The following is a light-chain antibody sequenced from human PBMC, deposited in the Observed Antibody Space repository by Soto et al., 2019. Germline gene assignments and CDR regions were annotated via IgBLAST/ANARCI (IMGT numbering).Light chain of an antibody. J-gene: IGKJ1*01. Sequence: IQLTQSPSSLSASVGDRVTITCRASQDISSYLAWSQQKPGKAPKLLIYAASTLQTGVPSRFSGSGSGTDFTLTISSLQPADFATYYCQQLNSYPQTFGQGTKVEIK. CDR3: QQLNSYPQT. CDR2: AAS. CDR1: QDISSY. V-gene: IGKV1-9*01.